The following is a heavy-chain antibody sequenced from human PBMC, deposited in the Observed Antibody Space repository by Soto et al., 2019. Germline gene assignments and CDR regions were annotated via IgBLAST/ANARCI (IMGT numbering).Heavy chain of an antibody. CDR2: ISGGGDKT. J-gene: IGHJ4*02. CDR3: ARSPSHYNYFDD. Sequence: EVQLLESGGGWVQPGGSLRLSCEASRVTFSSYAMSWVRQGPGKGLEWVSAISGGGDKTFYTDSVKGRFTISRDNSKNTLYLQVNSLRAEDTPVYYCARSPSHYNYFDDWGQGTLVTVSS. V-gene: IGHV3-23*01. D-gene: IGHD1-26*01. CDR1: RVTFSSYA.